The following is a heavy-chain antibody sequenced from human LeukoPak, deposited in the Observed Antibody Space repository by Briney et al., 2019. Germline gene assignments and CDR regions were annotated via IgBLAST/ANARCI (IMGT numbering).Heavy chain of an antibody. Sequence: ETLSLTCTVSGGSISSYYWSWIRQPPGQGLEWIGSIYYSGSTNYNPSLKSRVTISVDTSKNQFSLKLSSVTAADTAVYYCARGVVEMATKEGLDYWGQGTLVTVSS. CDR3: ARGVVEMATKEGLDY. V-gene: IGHV4-59*01. D-gene: IGHD5-24*01. CDR2: IYYSGST. J-gene: IGHJ4*02. CDR1: GGSISSYY.